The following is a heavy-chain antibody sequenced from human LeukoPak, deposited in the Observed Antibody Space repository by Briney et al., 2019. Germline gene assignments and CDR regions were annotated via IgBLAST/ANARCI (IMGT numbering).Heavy chain of an antibody. Sequence: SETLSLTCTVSGGPISSSRYFWGWIRQPPGKGLEWIGSINYSGSTYYNPSLKSRVTISVDTSKNQFSLKLSSVTAADTAAFYCARLSPYLGSGSSAFPDDFWGQGTLVTVSS. CDR1: GGPISSSRYF. CDR3: ARLSPYLGSGSSAFPDDF. V-gene: IGHV4-39*01. CDR2: INYSGST. D-gene: IGHD3-10*01. J-gene: IGHJ4*02.